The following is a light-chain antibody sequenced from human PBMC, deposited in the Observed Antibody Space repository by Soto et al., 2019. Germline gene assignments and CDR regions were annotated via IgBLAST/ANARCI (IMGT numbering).Light chain of an antibody. J-gene: IGKJ1*01. CDR3: QQSYSTPRT. Sequence: DIAMTQSPGSLSSCVGEIFTITCGASQSISSYLNWYQQKPGKAPNLLIYAASSLQSGVPSRFSGSGSGTDFTLTISSLQPEDFATYYCQQSYSTPRTFGQGTKVDIK. CDR1: QSISSY. CDR2: AAS. V-gene: IGKV1-39*01.